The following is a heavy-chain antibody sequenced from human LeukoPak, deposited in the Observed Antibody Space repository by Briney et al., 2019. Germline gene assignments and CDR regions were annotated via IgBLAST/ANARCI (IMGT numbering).Heavy chain of an antibody. J-gene: IGHJ3*02. V-gene: IGHV3-30*04. CDR1: GFTFSSYA. Sequence: PGRSLRLSCAASGFTFSSYAMHWVRQAPGKGLEWVAVISYDGSNKYYADSVKGRFTISRDNSKNTLYLQMNSLRAEDTAVYYCARDRGGYSSGWSYDAFDIWGQGTMVTVSS. CDR3: ARDRGGYSSGWSYDAFDI. D-gene: IGHD6-19*01. CDR2: ISYDGSNK.